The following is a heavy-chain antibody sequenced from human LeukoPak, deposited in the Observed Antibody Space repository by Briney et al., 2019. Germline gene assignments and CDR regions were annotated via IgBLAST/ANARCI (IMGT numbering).Heavy chain of an antibody. CDR2: IYYSGST. V-gene: IGHV4-59*12. CDR1: GGSISSYY. CDR3: AALRFLEWLPLEFPPDY. D-gene: IGHD3-3*01. Sequence: SETLSLTCTVSGGSISSYYWSWIRQPPGRGLEWIGYIYYSGSTNYNPSLKSRVTISVDTSKNQFSLKLSSVTAADTAVYYCAALRFLEWLPLEFPPDYWGQGTLVTVSS. J-gene: IGHJ4*02.